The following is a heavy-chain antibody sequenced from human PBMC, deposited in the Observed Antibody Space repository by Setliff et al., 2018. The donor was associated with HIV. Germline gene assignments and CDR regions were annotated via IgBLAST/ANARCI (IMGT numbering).Heavy chain of an antibody. D-gene: IGHD4-4*01. V-gene: IGHV3-15*01. CDR3: AADVPNFSDDYIPIDY. CDR2: ISGTT. J-gene: IGHJ4*02. Sequence: PGGSLRLSCVTSGISFSDYYMSWFRQAPGKGLEWVGLISGTTDYAAPVKGRFTISRDDSRNTLFLHMSDLKTEDTGVYYCAADVPNFSDDYIPIDYWGRGTLVTVSS. CDR1: GISFSDYY.